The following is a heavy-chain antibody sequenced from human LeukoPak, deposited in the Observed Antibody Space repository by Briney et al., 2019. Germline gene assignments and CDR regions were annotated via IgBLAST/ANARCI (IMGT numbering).Heavy chain of an antibody. CDR3: ARLIAGRGQIAAAGIFFCDA. D-gene: IGHD6-13*01. J-gene: IGHJ5*02. CDR2: LYPGVFHT. CDR1: GYSLTGYW. V-gene: IGHV5-51*01. Sequence: GESLTISCQGSGYSLTGYWIGWVRQMTGQGLEWMGTLYPGVFHTGYSPSSQGHVTIPADKYTSTAYLQWSSLKASHTAMYYCARLIAGRGQIAAAGIFFCDAWGQGTQLTVSS.